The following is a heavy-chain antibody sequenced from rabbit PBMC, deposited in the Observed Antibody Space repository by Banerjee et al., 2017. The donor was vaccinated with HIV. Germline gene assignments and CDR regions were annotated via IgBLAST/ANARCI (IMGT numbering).Heavy chain of an antibody. CDR2: INTGSGSA. J-gene: IGHJ4*01. Sequence: QSLEESGGDLVQPEGSLTLTCKASGLDFSSTYYICWVRQAPGKGLEWIGCINTGSGSAVYASWAKGRFTISKTSSTTVTLQMTSLTAADTATYFCARGTNSASYWADLWGPGTLVTVS. D-gene: IGHD1-1*01. CDR1: GLDFSSTYY. CDR3: ARGTNSASYWADL. V-gene: IGHV1S40*01.